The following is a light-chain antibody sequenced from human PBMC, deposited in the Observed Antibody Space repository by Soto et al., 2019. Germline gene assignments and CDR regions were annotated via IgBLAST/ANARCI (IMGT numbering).Light chain of an antibody. V-gene: IGKV3-20*01. CDR1: QSVSSSY. CDR2: GAS. Sequence: EIGLTQSPGTLSLSPGERATLSCRASQSVSSSYLAWYQQKPGQAPRLLIYGASGRATGIPDRFSGSGSGTDFTLTISRLETEDFALYYCEQYGSSPSYTCGPGTKVDIK. J-gene: IGKJ3*01. CDR3: EQYGSSPSYT.